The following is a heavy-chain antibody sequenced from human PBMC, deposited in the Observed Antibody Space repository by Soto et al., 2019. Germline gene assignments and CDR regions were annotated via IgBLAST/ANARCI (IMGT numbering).Heavy chain of an antibody. CDR2: ISYDGSSI. V-gene: IGHV3-30*18. CDR3: AKDAHGAVVGSGSWCDP. Sequence: SLRLSCAARGFTSNSEGMHWVRQAPRKGLEWMAVISYDGSSIYYADSVKGRFTISRDNSKNMLYLQMSSLRTEDTAVYYCAKDAHGAVVGSGSWCDPWGPGTLVTVSS. CDR1: GFTSNSEG. J-gene: IGHJ5*02. D-gene: IGHD1-26*01.